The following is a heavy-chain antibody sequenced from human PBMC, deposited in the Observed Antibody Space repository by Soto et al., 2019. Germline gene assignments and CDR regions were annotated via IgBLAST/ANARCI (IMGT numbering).Heavy chain of an antibody. CDR3: ARDPDSSWYPYYYYYMDV. CDR1: GFTFSSYS. CDR2: ISSSSSYI. J-gene: IGHJ6*03. Sequence: GGSLRLSCAASGFTFSSYSMNWVRQAPGKGLEWVSSISSSSSYIYYADSVKGRFTISRDNAKNSLYLQMNSLRAEDTAVYYCARDPDSSWYPYYYYYMDVWGKGTTVTVSS. V-gene: IGHV3-21*01. D-gene: IGHD6-13*01.